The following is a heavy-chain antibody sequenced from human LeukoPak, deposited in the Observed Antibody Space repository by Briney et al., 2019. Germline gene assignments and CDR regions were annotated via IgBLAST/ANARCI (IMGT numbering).Heavy chain of an antibody. D-gene: IGHD2-2*01. CDR3: ARGYCSSTSCYDV. Sequence: ASVKVSCKASGGTFSSYAISWVRQAPGQGLEWMGGVIPIFGTANYAQKFQGRVTITTDESTSTAYMELSSLRSEDTAVYYCARGYCSSTSCYDVWGQGTLVTVSS. J-gene: IGHJ4*02. CDR2: VIPIFGTA. CDR1: GGTFSSYA. V-gene: IGHV1-69*05.